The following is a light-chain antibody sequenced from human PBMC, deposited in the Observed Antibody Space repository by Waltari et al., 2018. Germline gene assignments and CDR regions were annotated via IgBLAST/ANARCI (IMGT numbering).Light chain of an antibody. CDR1: NVGSKT. V-gene: IGLV3-21*04. J-gene: IGLJ2*01. CDR2: YDG. CDR3: QVWDTTSDHLI. Sequence: SYVLTQPPSMSVAPEQTARITCGGDNVGSKTVNWYQPKPGQAPLLVIYYDGERPSGIPERFSGSNSESTATLTISRVEAGDEADYFCQVWDTTSDHLIFGGGTKLTVL.